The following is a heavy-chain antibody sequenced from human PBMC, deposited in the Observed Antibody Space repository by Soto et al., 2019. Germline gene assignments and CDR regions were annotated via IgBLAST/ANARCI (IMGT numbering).Heavy chain of an antibody. J-gene: IGHJ4*02. CDR3: ARGEMAADY. CDR2: IYHSGST. CDR1: GGSISSRGYS. D-gene: IGHD6-19*01. V-gene: IGHV4-30-2*01. Sequence: PSEPLYLTCAVSGGSISSRGYSWSWIRQPPGKGLEWIGYIYHSGSTYYNPSLKSRVTISVDRSKNQFSLKLSSVTAADTAVYYCARGEMAADYWGQGTLVTVSS.